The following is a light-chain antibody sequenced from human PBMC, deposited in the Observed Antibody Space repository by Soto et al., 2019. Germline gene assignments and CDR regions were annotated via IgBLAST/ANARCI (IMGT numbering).Light chain of an antibody. V-gene: IGKV3-15*01. CDR2: DAS. Sequence: EIVMTQSPATLSASPGERATLSCRASQSVGNKLVWYQQIPGQAPRLLIYDASTRATAIPARFSGSGSGTEFTLIISSLQYEDFAVYYCQQYSNWPSGTFGQGTKLEIK. CDR1: QSVGNK. J-gene: IGKJ2*01. CDR3: QQYSNWPSGT.